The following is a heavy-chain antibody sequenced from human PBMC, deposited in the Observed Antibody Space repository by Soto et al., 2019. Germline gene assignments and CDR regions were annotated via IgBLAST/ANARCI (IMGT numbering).Heavy chain of an antibody. CDR3: ARDSIALVDTAMVARVFDF. CDR1: GFTFSSYG. D-gene: IGHD5-18*01. CDR2: IWYDGSNK. Sequence: QVQLVESGGGVVQPGRSLRLSCAASGFTFSSYGMHWVRQAPGKGLEWVAVIWYDGSNKYYADSVKGRFTISRDNSKNTLYLQMNGLRAEDTAVYYCARDSIALVDTAMVARVFDFWGQGTLVTVSS. J-gene: IGHJ4*02. V-gene: IGHV3-33*01.